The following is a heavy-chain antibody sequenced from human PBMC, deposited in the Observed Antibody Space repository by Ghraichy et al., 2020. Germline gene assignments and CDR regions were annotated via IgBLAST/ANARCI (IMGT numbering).Heavy chain of an antibody. D-gene: IGHD3-22*01. CDR2: ISGSGDYI. Sequence: GGSLRLSCSVSGSSFSTFAMHWIRQAPGKGLQFVSGISGSGDYIYYADSVKGRFTISRDYSKNTLYFQMNSLRAEDTAVYYCVRDYYHNVVDPWGQGTLVTVSS. J-gene: IGHJ5*02. CDR1: GSSFSTFA. V-gene: IGHV3-64D*06. CDR3: VRDYYHNVVDP.